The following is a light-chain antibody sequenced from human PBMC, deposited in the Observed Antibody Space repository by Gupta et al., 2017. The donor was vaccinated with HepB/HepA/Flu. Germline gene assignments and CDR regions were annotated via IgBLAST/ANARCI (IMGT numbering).Light chain of an antibody. CDR3: QQRNSSPIT. CDR1: QGISSY. J-gene: IGKJ4*01. V-gene: IGKV1-9*01. Sequence: DIQLTQSPSFLSASVGDRVTITCRATQGISSYLVWYQQKPGKAPKLLIYAASTVQSGVPSRFSGGGSGTEFTLTISSRQPEDFATYYCQQRNSSPITFGRGTKVEIK. CDR2: AAS.